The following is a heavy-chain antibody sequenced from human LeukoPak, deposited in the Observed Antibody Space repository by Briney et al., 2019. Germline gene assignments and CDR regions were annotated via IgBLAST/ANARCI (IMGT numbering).Heavy chain of an antibody. J-gene: IGHJ4*02. V-gene: IGHV1-46*01. CDR2: INPSGGST. CDR3: ARDLSSGWYRGFGY. Sequence: ASVKVSCKASGYTFTRYYMHWVRQAPGQGLEWMGIINPSGGSTNYAQKFQGRVTMTRDMSTSTVYMELSSLRSEDTAVDYCARDLSSGWYRGFGYWGQGTLVTVSS. CDR1: GYTFTRYY. D-gene: IGHD6-19*01.